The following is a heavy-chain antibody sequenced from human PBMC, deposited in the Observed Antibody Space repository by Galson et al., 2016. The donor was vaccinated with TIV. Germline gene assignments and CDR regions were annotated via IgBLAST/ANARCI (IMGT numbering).Heavy chain of an antibody. V-gene: IGHV3-43*01. D-gene: IGHD2-15*01. CDR1: GFSFHHYT. CDR2: ISWHDDNT. Sequence: SLRLSCATSGFSFHHYTMHWVRQAPGKGLEWVSLISWHDDNTHYADSVKGRFTISRDNSKNTLYLQMSSLRAEDTAVYYCARDRVVDATYYYYYYGMDVWGQGTTVTVSS. CDR3: ARDRVVDATYYYYYYGMDV. J-gene: IGHJ6*02.